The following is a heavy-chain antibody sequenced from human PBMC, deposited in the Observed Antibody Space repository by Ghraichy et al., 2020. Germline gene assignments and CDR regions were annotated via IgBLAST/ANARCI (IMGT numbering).Heavy chain of an antibody. V-gene: IGHV1-69*13. D-gene: IGHD2-21*02. CDR2: IIPIFGTA. J-gene: IGHJ6*02. Sequence: SVKVSCKASGGTFSSYAISWVRQAPGQGLEWMGGIIPIFGTANYAQKFQGRVTITADESTSTAYMELSSLRSEDTAVYYCARGSIVVVTAMVYYYGMDVWGQGTTVTVSS. CDR3: ARGSIVVVTAMVYYYGMDV. CDR1: GGTFSSYA.